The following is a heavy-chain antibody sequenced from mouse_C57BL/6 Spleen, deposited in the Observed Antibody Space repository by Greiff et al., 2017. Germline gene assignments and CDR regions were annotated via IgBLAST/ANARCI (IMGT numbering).Heavy chain of an antibody. V-gene: IGHV1-50*01. CDR3: ARKGSGSSLYYLDY. CDR1: GYTFTSYW. Sequence: QVQLQQSGAELVKPGASVKLSCKASGYTFTSYWMQWVKQRPGQGLEWIGEIDPSDSYTNYNQKFKGKATLTVDTSSSTAYMQLSSLTSEDSAVYYCARKGSGSSLYYLDYWGQGTTLTVSS. CDR2: IDPSDSYT. J-gene: IGHJ2*01. D-gene: IGHD1-1*01.